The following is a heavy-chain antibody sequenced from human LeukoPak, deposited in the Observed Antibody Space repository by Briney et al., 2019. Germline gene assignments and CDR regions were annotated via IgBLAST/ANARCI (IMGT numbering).Heavy chain of an antibody. CDR3: ARASPGSTSCYPDY. V-gene: IGHV4-31*03. CDR1: GRSISSGGYY. CDR2: IYYSGST. J-gene: IGHJ4*02. D-gene: IGHD2-2*01. Sequence: SETLSLTCTVSGRSISSGGYYWSWIRQHPGKGLEWIGYIYYSGSTYYNPSLKSRVTISVDTSKNQFSLKLSSVTAADTAVYYCARASPGSTSCYPDYWGQGTLVTVSS.